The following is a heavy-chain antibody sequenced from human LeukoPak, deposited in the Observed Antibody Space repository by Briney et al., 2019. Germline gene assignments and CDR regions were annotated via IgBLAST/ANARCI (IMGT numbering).Heavy chain of an antibody. Sequence: ASVKVSCKASGYTFTSYAIHWVRQAPGQRLEWMGWISAGNGNTNYSQNFQGRVTLISNTSATTAFMELSSLRSEDAAVYYCARDSGSGSNDYWGQGTLVTVSS. CDR2: ISAGNGNT. D-gene: IGHD1-26*01. CDR3: ARDSGSGSNDY. CDR1: GYTFTSYA. V-gene: IGHV1-3*01. J-gene: IGHJ4*02.